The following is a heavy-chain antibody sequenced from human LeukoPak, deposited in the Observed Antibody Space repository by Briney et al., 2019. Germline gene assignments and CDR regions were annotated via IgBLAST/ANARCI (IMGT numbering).Heavy chain of an antibody. CDR2: IGGSGTST. J-gene: IGHJ4*02. Sequence: GGSLRLSCAASGXTFSSYAMTWVRQAPGKGLECVSAIGGSGTSTYYADSVKGRFTISRDNSKNTLYLQMNSLRAEDTAVYYCAKPSVDTSMVDSHFDSWGQGTLVTVSS. D-gene: IGHD5-18*01. CDR3: AKPSVDTSMVDSHFDS. V-gene: IGHV3-23*01. CDR1: GXTFSSYA.